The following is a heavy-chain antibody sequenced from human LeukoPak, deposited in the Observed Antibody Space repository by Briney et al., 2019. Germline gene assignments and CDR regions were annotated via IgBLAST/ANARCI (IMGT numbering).Heavy chain of an antibody. J-gene: IGHJ3*02. V-gene: IGHV1-69*04. D-gene: IGHD2-21*02. CDR2: IIPNLGIA. CDR3: ARVSAYCGGDCYSGSGAFDI. Sequence: VASVKVSCKASGGTFSSYAISWVRQAPGQGLEWMGRIIPNLGIANYAQKFQGRVTITADKSTSTAYMELSSLRSEDTAVYYCARVSAYCGGDCYSGSGAFDIWGQGTMVTVSS. CDR1: GGTFSSYA.